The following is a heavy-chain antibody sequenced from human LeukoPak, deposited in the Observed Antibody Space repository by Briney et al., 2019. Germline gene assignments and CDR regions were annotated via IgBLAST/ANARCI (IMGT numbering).Heavy chain of an antibody. D-gene: IGHD5-18*01. CDR2: ISGSGGST. CDR3: AKDARNEDTAMVTSYFDY. CDR1: GFTFSSYA. J-gene: IGHJ4*02. Sequence: GGSLRLSCAASGFTFSSYAMSWVRQAPGKGLEWVSAISGSGGSTYYADSVKGRFTISRDNSKNTLYLPMNSLRAEDTAVYYCAKDARNEDTAMVTSYFDYWGQGTLVTVSS. V-gene: IGHV3-23*01.